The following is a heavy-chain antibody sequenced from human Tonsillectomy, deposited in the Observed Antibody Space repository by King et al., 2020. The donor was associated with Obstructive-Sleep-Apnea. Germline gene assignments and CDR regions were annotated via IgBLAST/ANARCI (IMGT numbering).Heavy chain of an antibody. CDR3: ARSVLYGDYALDY. Sequence: VQLVESGGGLVQPGGSLRLSCAASGFTFSSYWMNWVRQAPGKGLEWVANIKQDGNEKYYVDSVQGRFSISRDHAKNSLYLQMNSLRAEDTAVYYCARSVLYGDYALDYWGQGTLVTVSS. D-gene: IGHD4-17*01. CDR1: GFTFSSYW. V-gene: IGHV3-7*03. CDR2: IKQDGNEK. J-gene: IGHJ4*02.